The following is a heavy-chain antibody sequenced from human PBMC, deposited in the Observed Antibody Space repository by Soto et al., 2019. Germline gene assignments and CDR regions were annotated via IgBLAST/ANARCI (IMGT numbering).Heavy chain of an antibody. V-gene: IGHV5-51*01. CDR1: GYSFTRYW. CDR3: ARHGTTVTKVSYYYYAMDV. J-gene: IGHJ6*02. Sequence: EALKISCKGSGYSFTRYWIGWVRQMPGKGLEWMGIIYPGDSDTRYSPSFQGQVTISADKSISTAYLQWSSLKASDTAMYYCARHGTTVTKVSYYYYAMDVWGQGTTVTVSS. D-gene: IGHD4-17*01. CDR2: IYPGDSDT.